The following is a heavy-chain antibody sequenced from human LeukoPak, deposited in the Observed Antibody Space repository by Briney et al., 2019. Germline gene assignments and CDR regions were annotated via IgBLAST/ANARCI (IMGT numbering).Heavy chain of an antibody. CDR1: DDSITTYY. CDR2: IYYSGIT. V-gene: IGHV4-59*12. J-gene: IGHJ2*01. Sequence: SETLSLTCSVSDDSITTYYWSWLRQPPGKGLEWIGYIYYSGITHYNPSLQSRVTISVDTSKNQFSLKLSSVTAADTAVYYCARPYGDYSYWYFDLWGRGTLVTVSS. CDR3: ARPYGDYSYWYFDL. D-gene: IGHD4-17*01.